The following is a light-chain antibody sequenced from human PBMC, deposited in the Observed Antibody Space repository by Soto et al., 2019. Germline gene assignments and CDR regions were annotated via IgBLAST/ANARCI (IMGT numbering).Light chain of an antibody. CDR1: SSDVGGYNY. J-gene: IGLJ1*01. Sequence: QSVLTQPASVSGSPGQSITISCTGTSSDVGGYNYVSWYQQHPGKAPKLMIYEVSSRPSGVSNRFSGSKSGNTASLTISGLQAEDEADYYCQSYDSSLSGSVVGTGTKVTVL. CDR2: EVS. CDR3: QSYDSSLSGSV. V-gene: IGLV2-14*01.